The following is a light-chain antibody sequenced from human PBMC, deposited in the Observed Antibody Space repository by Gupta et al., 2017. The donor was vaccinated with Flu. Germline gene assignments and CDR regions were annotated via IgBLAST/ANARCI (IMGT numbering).Light chain of an antibody. CDR3: QHRSSRPMYT. V-gene: IGKV3-11*01. J-gene: IGKJ2*01. Sequence: ATLSLSPGERATLSCRASQSISSYLAWYQKRPGQAPRLLIYDASHRATGIPVRFSGSGSGTDFTLTINSREPEDFAVYYCQHRSSRPMYTFGQGTELEIK. CDR2: DAS. CDR1: QSISSY.